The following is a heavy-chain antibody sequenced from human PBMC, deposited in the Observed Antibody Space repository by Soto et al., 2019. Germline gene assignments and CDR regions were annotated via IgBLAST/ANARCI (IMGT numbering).Heavy chain of an antibody. CDR2: IYHSGSI. Sequence: QLQLQESGSGLVKPSQTLSLTCAVSGGSISSGGYSWSWIRQPPGKGLEGIGYIYHSGSISYIPSPKSQVTISVARSNNQFSLKLCSVTAADMAVYYCSRVPDYWGQEPWSPSPQ. CDR1: GGSISSGGYS. V-gene: IGHV4-30-2*01. J-gene: IGHJ4*01. CDR3: SRVPDY.